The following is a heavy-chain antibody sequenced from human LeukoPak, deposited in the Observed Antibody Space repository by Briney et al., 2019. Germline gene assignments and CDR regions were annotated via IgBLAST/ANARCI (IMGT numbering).Heavy chain of an antibody. CDR2: IYSGGST. V-gene: IGHV3-66*01. D-gene: IGHD6-19*01. J-gene: IGHJ5*02. CDR3: ARGMSSGWYGRRAYNWFDP. Sequence: PGGSLRLSCAASGFTVSSNYMSWVRQAPGKGLEWVSVIYSGGSTYYADSVKGRFTISRDNSKNTLYLQMNSLRAEDTAVYYCARGMSSGWYGRRAYNWFDPWGQGTLVTVSS. CDR1: GFTVSSNY.